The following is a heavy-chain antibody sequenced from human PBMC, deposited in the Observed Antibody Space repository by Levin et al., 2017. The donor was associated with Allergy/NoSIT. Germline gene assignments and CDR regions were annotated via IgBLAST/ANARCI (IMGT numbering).Heavy chain of an antibody. V-gene: IGHV4-59*01. CDR1: GGSISSYY. CDR3: ARGGRSYGLYY. Sequence: SETLSLTCTVSGGSISSYYWSWIRQPPGKGLEWIGYIYYSGSTNYNPSLKSRVTISVDTSKNQFSLKLSSVTAADTAVYYCARGGRSYGLYYWGQGTLVTVSS. J-gene: IGHJ4*02. CDR2: IYYSGST. D-gene: IGHD4-17*01.